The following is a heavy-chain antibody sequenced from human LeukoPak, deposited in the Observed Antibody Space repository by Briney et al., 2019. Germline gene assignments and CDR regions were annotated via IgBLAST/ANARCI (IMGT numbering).Heavy chain of an antibody. V-gene: IGHV3-21*01. Sequence: PGGSLRLSCAASGFTFSSYAMSWVRQAPGKGLEWVSSISGTSTDIYYADSVRGRFTISRDNGKNSLYLQMNSLRAEDTAVYYCARPQAGWELRRPIDFWGQGTLVTVSS. J-gene: IGHJ4*02. CDR3: ARPQAGWELRRPIDF. CDR1: GFTFSSYA. CDR2: ISGTSTDI. D-gene: IGHD1-26*01.